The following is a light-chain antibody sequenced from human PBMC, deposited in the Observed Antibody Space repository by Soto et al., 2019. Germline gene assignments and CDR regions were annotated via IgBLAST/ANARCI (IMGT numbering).Light chain of an antibody. V-gene: IGLV4-69*01. CDR3: QTWGTDIHVV. CDR1: SGHCSYA. CDR2: LNSDGSH. Sequence: QLVLTQSPSASASLGASVKLTCILSSGHCSYAIAWHQQQPEKGPRYLMKLNSDGSHSKGDGIPDRFSGSSSGAERYLTISSLQSEDEADYYCQTWGTDIHVVFGGGTKLTVL. J-gene: IGLJ2*01.